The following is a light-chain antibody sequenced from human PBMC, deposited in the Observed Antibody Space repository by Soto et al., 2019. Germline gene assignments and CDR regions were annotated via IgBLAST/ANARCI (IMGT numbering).Light chain of an antibody. Sequence: EIVLTQSPGTLSLFPGERATLSCTATQSVNSDYLAWYQQKPGQAPRLLIYIASRRATGIPDRFSGSGSGTDFTLIINRLEPEDFAVYYCQQYGTSPLTFGQGTKVEIK. J-gene: IGKJ1*01. CDR1: QSVNSDY. CDR3: QQYGTSPLT. V-gene: IGKV3-20*01. CDR2: IAS.